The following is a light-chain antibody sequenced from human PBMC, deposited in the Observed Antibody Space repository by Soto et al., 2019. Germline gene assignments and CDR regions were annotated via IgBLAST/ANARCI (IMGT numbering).Light chain of an antibody. CDR2: GAS. CDR3: QQYNNWPPA. CDR1: ESVNTN. J-gene: IGKJ1*01. V-gene: IGKV3-15*01. Sequence: TVMTQSPAILSASPGERVTLSCRASESVNTNLAWYQQKPGQGPRLLVYGASTRATGIPARFSGSGSGTEFELTISSLQSEDFAVYHCQQYNNWPPAFGQGTKVEMK.